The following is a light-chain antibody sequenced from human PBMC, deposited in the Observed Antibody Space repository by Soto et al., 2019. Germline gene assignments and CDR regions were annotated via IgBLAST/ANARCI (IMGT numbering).Light chain of an antibody. Sequence: EIVLTQSPPTLSVSPGEGATLACLASQSLTSNLAWYQQKPGLAPRLIIYDASVRATGIPARFSGSGSGTDFTLTISSLEPEDFAVYYCQQYNNWPPITFGQGTRLEI. CDR2: DAS. CDR1: QSLTSN. CDR3: QQYNNWPPIT. J-gene: IGKJ5*01. V-gene: IGKV3D-15*01.